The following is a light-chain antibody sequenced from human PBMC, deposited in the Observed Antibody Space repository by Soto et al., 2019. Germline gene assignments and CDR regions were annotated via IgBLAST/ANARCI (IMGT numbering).Light chain of an antibody. V-gene: IGKV3-20*01. Sequence: EIVLTQSPGTLSLSPGERATLSCRASQSVTSSSLAWYQQKPGQAPRLLIYGASSRATGIPDRFSGSGSGTDFTLTISRLEPEDFAVYYCQQYGTSPRTFGPGTKVDIQ. CDR3: QQYGTSPRT. CDR1: QSVTSSS. J-gene: IGKJ3*01. CDR2: GAS.